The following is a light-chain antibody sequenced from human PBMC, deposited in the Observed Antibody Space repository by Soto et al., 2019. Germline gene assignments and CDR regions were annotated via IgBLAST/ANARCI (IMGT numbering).Light chain of an antibody. V-gene: IGKV3-15*01. Sequence: EIVLTQSPATLSLSPGERATLSCRASQSVSSYLAWYQQKPGQPPRLLIYNASTRATDIPARFTGSGSGTEFTLTISSLQSEDFAVFYCQQYNHWPPTWTFGQGTKVDIK. CDR3: QQYNHWPPTWT. CDR1: QSVSSY. J-gene: IGKJ1*01. CDR2: NAS.